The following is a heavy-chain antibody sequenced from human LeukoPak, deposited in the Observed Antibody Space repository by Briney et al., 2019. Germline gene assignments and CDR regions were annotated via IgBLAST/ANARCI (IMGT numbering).Heavy chain of an antibody. V-gene: IGHV1-69*13. CDR1: GGTFSSYA. Sequence: GASVKVSCKASGGTFSSYAITWVRQAPGQGLEWMGWVIPLIGTANYAQKLQGRVTITADESTSTAYMELSSLRSDDTAVYYCARDPLAGYYRGGLGAFDIWGQGTMVTVSS. J-gene: IGHJ3*02. CDR2: VIPLIGTA. CDR3: ARDPLAGYYRGGLGAFDI. D-gene: IGHD3-22*01.